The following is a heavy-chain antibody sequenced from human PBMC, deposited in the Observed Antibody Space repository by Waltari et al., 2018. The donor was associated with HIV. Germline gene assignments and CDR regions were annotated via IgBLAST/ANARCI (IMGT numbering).Heavy chain of an antibody. J-gene: IGHJ6*02. CDR3: AKDLVTRGFFYFYGMHV. V-gene: IGHV3-30*18. D-gene: IGHD3-10*01. CDR2: ISYDGQNK. CDR1: GFNFSTFG. Sequence: QVQLEESGGGVVQSGRSLRLTCVASGFNFSTFGMHWVRQAPGKGLEWLTLISYDGQNKQYADSVKGRFTISRDNSNSTLFLQMSSLRPDDTAVYYCAKDLVTRGFFYFYGMHVWGQGTTVTVSS.